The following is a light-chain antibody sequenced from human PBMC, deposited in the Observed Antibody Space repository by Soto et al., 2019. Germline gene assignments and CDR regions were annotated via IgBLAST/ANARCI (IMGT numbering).Light chain of an antibody. V-gene: IGKV3-15*01. J-gene: IGKJ2*01. CDR1: QTVTRA. CDR3: QQYNDWPPYT. Sequence: EILMTQSPATLSVSPGERATLSCRASQTVTRALAWYQQKPGQAPRLLIYGASTRASGIPDRFSGSGSGTEFTLTISSLQSEDFAVYYCQQYNDWPPYTFGQGTNVEIK. CDR2: GAS.